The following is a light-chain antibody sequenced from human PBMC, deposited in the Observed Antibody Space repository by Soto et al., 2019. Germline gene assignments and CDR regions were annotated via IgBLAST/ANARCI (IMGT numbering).Light chain of an antibody. Sequence: EIVLTQSPGTLSLSPGERATLSCRASQSVSSSFLAWYQQKPGQAPRLLIYGATIRATGIPDRFSGSGSGTDFTLTISRVEPEDFAVDYCQQYGSSPWTFGQGTKVEIK. J-gene: IGKJ1*01. CDR2: GAT. CDR3: QQYGSSPWT. V-gene: IGKV3-20*01. CDR1: QSVSSSF.